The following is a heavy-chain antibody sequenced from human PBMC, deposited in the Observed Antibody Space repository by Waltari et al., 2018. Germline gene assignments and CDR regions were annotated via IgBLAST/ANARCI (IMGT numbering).Heavy chain of an antibody. CDR3: ARDLTWVAAFDL. CDR2: IGNSGTTI. V-gene: IGHV3-11*04. J-gene: IGHJ3*01. Sequence: QVHLVESGGGLVKPGGSLRLTCAASGFSFTDYYMNWIRQAPGKGLEWVSYIGNSGTTIYYADSVKGRFTISRDNAKNSLYLQMNSLSAEDTAVYYCARDLTWVAAFDLWGQGTMVTVSS. CDR1: GFSFTDYY. D-gene: IGHD2-15*01.